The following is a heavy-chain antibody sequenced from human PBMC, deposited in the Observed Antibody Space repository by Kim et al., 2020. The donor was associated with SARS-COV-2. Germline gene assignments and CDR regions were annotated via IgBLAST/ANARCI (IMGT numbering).Heavy chain of an antibody. CDR2: ISSSGSTI. Sequence: GGSLRLSCAASGFTFSDYYMSWIRQAPGKGLEWVSYISSSGSTIYYADSVKGRFTISRDNAKNSLYLQMNSLRAEDTAVYYCARDLANGDLAPDDSSGYCIYWGQGTLVTVSS. V-gene: IGHV3-11*04. D-gene: IGHD3-22*01. J-gene: IGHJ4*02. CDR3: ARDLANGDLAPDDSSGYCIY. CDR1: GFTFSDYY.